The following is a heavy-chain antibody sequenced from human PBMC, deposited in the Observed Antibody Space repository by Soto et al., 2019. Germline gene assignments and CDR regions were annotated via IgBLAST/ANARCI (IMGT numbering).Heavy chain of an antibody. V-gene: IGHV4-59*01. Sequence: PSETLSLTCTVSGCSISSYYWSWIRQPPGKGLEWIGYIYYSGSTNYNPSLKSRVTISVDTSKNQFSLKLSSVTAADTAVYYCARVWEQQLVFDYWGQGTLVTVSS. D-gene: IGHD6-13*01. CDR1: GCSISSYY. J-gene: IGHJ4*02. CDR2: IYYSGST. CDR3: ARVWEQQLVFDY.